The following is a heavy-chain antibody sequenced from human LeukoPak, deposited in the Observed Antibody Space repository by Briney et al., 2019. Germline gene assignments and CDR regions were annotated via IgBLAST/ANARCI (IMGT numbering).Heavy chain of an antibody. CDR3: ARGLNSGSYYAWGSSNWFDP. V-gene: IGHV1-69*13. D-gene: IGHD1-26*01. Sequence: SVKVSCKASGGTFSGYAISWVRQAPGQGLEWMGGIIPIFGTANYAQKFQGRVTITADESTSTAYMELSSLRSEDTAVYYCARGLNSGSYYAWGSSNWFDPWGQGTLVTVSS. CDR2: IIPIFGTA. CDR1: GGTFSGYA. J-gene: IGHJ5*02.